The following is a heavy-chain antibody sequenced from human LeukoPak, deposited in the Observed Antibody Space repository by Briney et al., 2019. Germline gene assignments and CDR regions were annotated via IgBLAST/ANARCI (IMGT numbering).Heavy chain of an antibody. J-gene: IGHJ4*02. Sequence: PGGSLRLSCAASGFTFRSYWMSWVRQTPGKGLEWVANINQDGSEKYYVDSVRGRFTVSRDNAKNSLYLQINSLRAEDTAVYYCARDVTYRSSDYWSQGILVTVSS. CDR2: INQDGSEK. D-gene: IGHD6-6*01. CDR3: ARDVTYRSSDY. V-gene: IGHV3-7*04. CDR1: GFTFRSYW.